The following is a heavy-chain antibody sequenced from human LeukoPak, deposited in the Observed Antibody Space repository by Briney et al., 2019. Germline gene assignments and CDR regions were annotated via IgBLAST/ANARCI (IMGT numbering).Heavy chain of an antibody. Sequence: SETLSLTCTVSGGSISSYYWSWMRQPAGKGREWIGRIYTSGSTNYNPSLKSRVTMSVDTSKNQFSLKLSSVTAADTAVYYCARDLRVEHSSSSRLDYYYYYMDVWGKGTTVTVSS. CDR2: IYTSGST. J-gene: IGHJ6*03. D-gene: IGHD6-6*01. CDR1: GGSISSYY. V-gene: IGHV4-4*07. CDR3: ARDLRVEHSSSSRLDYYYYYMDV.